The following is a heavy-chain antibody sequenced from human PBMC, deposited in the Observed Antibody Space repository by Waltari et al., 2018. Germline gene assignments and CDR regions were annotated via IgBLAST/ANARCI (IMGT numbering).Heavy chain of an antibody. CDR3: AREGLLFGEAYYFDD. CDR1: GFTFSHYW. Sequence: EVHLMESGGGLVQPGGSLRLSCAASGFTFSHYWMSWVRQAPGKGLEWVANIKEDGNLKYYVDSVKGRFTISRDNAQNSLFLQMNGLRTEDTAVYYCAREGLLFGEAYYFDDWGQGTLVTVSP. D-gene: IGHD3-10*01. V-gene: IGHV3-7*04. J-gene: IGHJ4*02. CDR2: IKEDGNLK.